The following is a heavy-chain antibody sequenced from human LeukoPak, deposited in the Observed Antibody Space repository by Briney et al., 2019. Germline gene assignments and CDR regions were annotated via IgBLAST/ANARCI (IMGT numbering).Heavy chain of an antibody. CDR2: IYYSGST. Sequence: PGGSLRLSCAASGFTFSSSVMSWVRQPPGKGLEWIGSIYYSGSTNKNPSLKSRLTMSVDTSLDQFSLKMASVTAADTALYYCARHSSSNWISRFDVWGQGTTVTVSS. J-gene: IGHJ6*02. CDR1: GFTFSSSV. CDR3: ARHSSSNWISRFDV. D-gene: IGHD6-19*01. V-gene: IGHV4-39*01.